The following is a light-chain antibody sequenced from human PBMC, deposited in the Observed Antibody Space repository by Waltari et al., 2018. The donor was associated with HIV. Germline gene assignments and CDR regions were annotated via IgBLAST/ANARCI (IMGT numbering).Light chain of an antibody. Sequence: QSALTPPRSVSGSPGQSVTISCTGSSGAVGNYTAVSWYQPPPGKAPKLIIYDVTQRPSGVPDRFSGSKSGNKASLTISGLRAEDEADYFCCSYAGSYHVIFGGGTKVTVL. CDR3: CSYAGSYHVI. CDR1: SGAVGNYTA. CDR2: DVT. V-gene: IGLV2-11*01. J-gene: IGLJ2*01.